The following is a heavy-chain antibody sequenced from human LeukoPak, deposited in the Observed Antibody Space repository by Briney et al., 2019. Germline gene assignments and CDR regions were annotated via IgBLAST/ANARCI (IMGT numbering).Heavy chain of an antibody. CDR2: INPNSGGT. V-gene: IGHV1-2*02. Sequence: ASVKVSCKASGYTFTGYYMHWVRQAPGQGLEWMGWINPNSGGTNYAQKFQGRVTMTRDTSITTAYMELSRRRSDDTAVYYCARVRRIAAQPGRVDPWGQETLLTVSS. CDR3: ARVRRIAAQPGRVDP. D-gene: IGHD6-6*01. CDR1: GYTFTGYY. J-gene: IGHJ5*02.